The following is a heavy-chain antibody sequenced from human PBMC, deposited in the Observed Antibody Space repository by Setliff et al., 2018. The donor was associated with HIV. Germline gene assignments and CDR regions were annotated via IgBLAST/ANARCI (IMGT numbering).Heavy chain of an antibody. CDR3: ARGRHGLGLDV. J-gene: IGHJ4*02. CDR2: INAGNGDT. CDR1: GFTFSNYA. D-gene: IGHD3-10*01. V-gene: IGHV1-3*01. Sequence: GASVKVSCKTSGFTFSNYAIHWVRQAPGQGLEWMGWINAGNGDTRYSPKFQGRVTFTRDSSASTVYMEMSSLRSEDTAMFYCARGRHGLGLDVWGQGTLVTVSS.